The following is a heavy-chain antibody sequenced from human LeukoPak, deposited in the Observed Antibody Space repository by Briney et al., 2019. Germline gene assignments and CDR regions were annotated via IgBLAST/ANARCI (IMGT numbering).Heavy chain of an antibody. V-gene: IGHV4-38-2*02. D-gene: IGHD5-18*01. CDR1: GYSISSGYY. CDR2: IYHSGST. J-gene: IGHJ4*02. CDR3: ASGYSYGCVY. Sequence: PSETLSLTCTVSGYSISSGYYWGWIRQPPGKGLEWIGSIYHSGSTYYNPSLKSRVTISVDTSKNQFSLKLSSVTAADTAVYYCASGYSYGCVYWGQGTLVTVSS.